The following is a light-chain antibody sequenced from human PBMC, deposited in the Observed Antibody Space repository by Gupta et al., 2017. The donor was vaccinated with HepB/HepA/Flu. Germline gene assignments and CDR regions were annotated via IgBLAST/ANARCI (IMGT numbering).Light chain of an antibody. V-gene: IGLV3-21*04. J-gene: IGLJ2*01. CDR1: KIGSKN. CDR3: QVWDSNSDHVI. CDR2: YDS. Sequence: SYVMTQSPTLSVAPGKTARMTSEGNKIGSKNVHWYQQMPGHAPVLLIFYDSDRPSEVAERFSGSNCGNTATLTIIRVEAGDEADYYCQVWDSNSDHVIFGGGIKLTVL.